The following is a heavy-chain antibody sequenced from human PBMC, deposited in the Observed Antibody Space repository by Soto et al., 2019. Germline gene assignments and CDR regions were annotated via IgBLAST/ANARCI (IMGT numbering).Heavy chain of an antibody. D-gene: IGHD3-10*01. V-gene: IGHV4-30-4*01. J-gene: IGHJ5*02. CDR3: ARGVTMVXGVXXPXFDP. CDR2: IYYSGST. CDR1: GGSISSGDYY. Sequence: PSETLSLTCTVSGGSISSGDYYWSWIRQPPGKGLEWIGYIYYSGSTYYNPSLKSRVTISVDTSKNQFSLKLSSVTAADTAVYYCARGVTMVXGVXXPXFDPXGXXTLVTXSS.